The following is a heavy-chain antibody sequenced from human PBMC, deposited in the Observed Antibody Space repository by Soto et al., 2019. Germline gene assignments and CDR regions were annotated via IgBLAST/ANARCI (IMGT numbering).Heavy chain of an antibody. Sequence: QVQLVQSGAEVKKPGASVKVSCKASGYTFISYGISWVRQAPGQGLEWMGWINAFNGNTNYAQKLQGRVTMTRDTPTSTAYMELRSLRSADTSVYYCARDPVAGTYFDYWGQGTLVTVSS. CDR3: ARDPVAGTYFDY. D-gene: IGHD6-19*01. CDR2: INAFNGNT. J-gene: IGHJ4*02. V-gene: IGHV1-18*01. CDR1: GYTFISYG.